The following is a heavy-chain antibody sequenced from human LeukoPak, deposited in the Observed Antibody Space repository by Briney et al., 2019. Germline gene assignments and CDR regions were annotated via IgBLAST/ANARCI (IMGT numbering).Heavy chain of an antibody. V-gene: IGHV4-59*08. J-gene: IGHJ4*02. D-gene: IGHD3-10*01. Sequence: SETLSLTCTVSGGSISSYYWSWIRQPPGKGLEWIGYIYYSGSTNYNPSLKSRVTISVDTSKNQFSLKLSSVTAADTAVYYCARGVVRGVIIITRNFDYWGQGTLVTVSS. CDR2: IYYSGST. CDR1: GGSISSYY. CDR3: ARGVVRGVIIITRNFDY.